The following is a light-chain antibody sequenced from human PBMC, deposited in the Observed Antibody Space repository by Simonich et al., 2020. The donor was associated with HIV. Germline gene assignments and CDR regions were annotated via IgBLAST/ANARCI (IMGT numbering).Light chain of an antibody. V-gene: IGKV3D-20*01. CDR2: DAS. CDR3: QQYGSSPGGT. Sequence: EIVLTQSPGTLSLSPGERATLSCRASQSVSSSYLAWYQQKPGLAPRLLIYDASSRATDIPDRFSGSGSGTDFTLTISRLEPEDFAVYYWQQYGSSPGGTFGQGTKVEIK. J-gene: IGKJ1*01. CDR1: QSVSSSY.